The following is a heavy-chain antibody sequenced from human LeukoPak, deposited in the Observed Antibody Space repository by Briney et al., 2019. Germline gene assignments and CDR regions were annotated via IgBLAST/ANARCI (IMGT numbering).Heavy chain of an antibody. CDR3: TRHSGSYYEFDY. D-gene: IGHD1-26*01. V-gene: IGHV3-49*03. CDR1: GFTFAEYA. CDR2: IRSKGYSGTK. Sequence: GGSLRLSCTASGFTFAEYAMNWFRQAPGKGLEWVGCIRSKGYSGTKEYAASVKGRFTISTYDSKSIAYLPMNSLKTEDTAMYYCTRHSGSYYEFDYWGQGTLVTVSS. J-gene: IGHJ4*02.